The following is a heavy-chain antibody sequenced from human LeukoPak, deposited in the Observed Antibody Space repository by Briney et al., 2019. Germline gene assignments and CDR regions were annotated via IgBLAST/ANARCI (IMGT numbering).Heavy chain of an antibody. V-gene: IGHV3-7*01. CDR2: INPDGSQK. CDR1: GFSFGRSW. J-gene: IGHJ4*02. D-gene: IGHD1-1*01. CDR3: AKVLGTVTTYDC. Sequence: GGSLRLSCAASGFSFGRSWMSWVRQAPGKGLDWVASINPDGSQKYYVDSVRGRFTITRDNTKNSLYLQMTSLGAEDTAVYYCAKVLGTVTTYDCWGQGILVTVSS.